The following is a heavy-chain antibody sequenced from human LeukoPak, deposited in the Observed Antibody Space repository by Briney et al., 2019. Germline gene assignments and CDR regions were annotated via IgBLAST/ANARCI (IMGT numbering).Heavy chain of an antibody. J-gene: IGHJ3*02. CDR1: GFTLSSNH. D-gene: IGHD3-22*01. Sequence: GGSLRLSCAASGFTLSSNHMSWVRPAPGKGLEWVSVIYSAGSTYYADSVKGRFTISRDNSKNTLYLQMNSLRAEDTAIYYCARDLGRYDSNQGPLDAFDIWGQGTMVTVSS. V-gene: IGHV3-53*01. CDR3: ARDLGRYDSNQGPLDAFDI. CDR2: IYSAGST.